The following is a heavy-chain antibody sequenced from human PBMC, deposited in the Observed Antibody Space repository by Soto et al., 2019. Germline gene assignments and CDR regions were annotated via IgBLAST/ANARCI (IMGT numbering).Heavy chain of an antibody. CDR2: IDHSGDT. CDR3: VRVKGITSVGVVRSAWFDL. Sequence: QVQLQESGPGLVKSSGTLSLTCAVSGGSINNSHWWSWVRQSPGKGLEWIGEIDHSGDTNYNPSCESRVIMSGDKSRNQLSRQLTSVTAADTAVYYCVRVKGITSVGVVRSAWFDLWGQGTLVTVSS. D-gene: IGHD3-3*01. CDR1: GGSINNSHW. J-gene: IGHJ5*02. V-gene: IGHV4-4*02.